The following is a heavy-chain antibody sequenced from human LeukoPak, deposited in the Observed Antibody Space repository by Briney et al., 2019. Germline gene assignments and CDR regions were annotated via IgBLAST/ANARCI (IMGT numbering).Heavy chain of an antibody. V-gene: IGHV3-21*01. CDR2: ISGSSEYI. Sequence: GGSLRLSCAASGFTFSGYSMKWVRQAPGKGLEWVSSISGSSEYIYYADSVKGRFTVSRDNANNSLYLQMNSLRAEDTAVYFCARGYCSSTTCSTDHWGQGALVTVSS. D-gene: IGHD2-2*01. CDR1: GFTFSGYS. J-gene: IGHJ4*02. CDR3: ARGYCSSTTCSTDH.